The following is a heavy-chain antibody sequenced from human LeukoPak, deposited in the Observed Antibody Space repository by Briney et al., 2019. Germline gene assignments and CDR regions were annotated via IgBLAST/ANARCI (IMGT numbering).Heavy chain of an antibody. CDR2: ISSSSSTI. Sequence: PGGSLRLSCAASGFTFSIYSMNWVRQAPGKGLEWLSYISSSSSTINYADSVKGRFTISRDNSKNTLYLQMNSLRAEDTAVYYCAKDKIWSSSFNFDYWGQGTLVTVSS. V-gene: IGHV3-48*01. J-gene: IGHJ4*02. CDR3: AKDKIWSSSFNFDY. D-gene: IGHD6-6*01. CDR1: GFTFSIYS.